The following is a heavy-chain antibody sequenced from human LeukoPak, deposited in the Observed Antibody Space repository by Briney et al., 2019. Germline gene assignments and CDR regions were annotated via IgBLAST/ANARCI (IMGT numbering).Heavy chain of an antibody. CDR1: GFTFSTYW. CDR2: INQDGTEK. Sequence: PGGSLRLSCAVSGFTFSTYWMSWVRQAPGKGLEWVANINQDGTEKYYVDSVKGRFTISRDNAKNSLYLQMNSLRVEDTAVYYCARHVSSGWYYCYYMDVWGKGTTVTVSS. V-gene: IGHV3-7*01. D-gene: IGHD6-19*01. CDR3: ARHVSSGWYYCYYMDV. J-gene: IGHJ6*03.